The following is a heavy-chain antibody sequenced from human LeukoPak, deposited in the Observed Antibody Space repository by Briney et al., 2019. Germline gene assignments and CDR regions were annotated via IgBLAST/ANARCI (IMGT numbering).Heavy chain of an antibody. V-gene: IGHV3-21*01. J-gene: IGHJ3*02. CDR3: ARVGYGDYDGAFDI. D-gene: IGHD4-17*01. CDR2: ISSSSSYI. Sequence: GGSLRLSCAASGFTFSSYSMNWVRQAPGKGLEWVSSISSSSSYIYYADSVKGRFTISRDNAKNSLYLQMNSLRAEDTAVYYRARVGYGDYDGAFDIWGQGTMVTVSS. CDR1: GFTFSSYS.